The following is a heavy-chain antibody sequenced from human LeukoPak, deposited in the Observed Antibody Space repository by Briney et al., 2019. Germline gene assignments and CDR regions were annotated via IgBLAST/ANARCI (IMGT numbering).Heavy chain of an antibody. CDR1: GGSISSSSYY. V-gene: IGHV4-39*01. CDR2: IYYSGST. Sequence: KPLETLSLTCTVSGGSISSSSYYWGWIRQPPGKGLEWIGSIYYSGSTYYNPSLKSRVTISVDTSKNQFSLKLSSVTAADTAVYYCATGIVGATPYWYFDLWGRGTLVTVSS. CDR3: ATGIVGATPYWYFDL. D-gene: IGHD1-26*01. J-gene: IGHJ2*01.